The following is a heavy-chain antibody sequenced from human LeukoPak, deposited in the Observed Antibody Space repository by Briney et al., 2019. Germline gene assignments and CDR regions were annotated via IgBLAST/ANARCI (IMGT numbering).Heavy chain of an antibody. J-gene: IGHJ4*03. CDR2: TYYMSKWYN. V-gene: IGHV6-1*01. CDR3: ARAPHGSGCDY. D-gene: IGHD6-19*01. CDR1: GDSVSSNSAT. Sequence: SQTLSLTCAISGDSVSSNSATWIWIRQSPSRGLEWLGRTYYMSKWYNDYAVSMQGRLSVSPDTSKNQFSLQLNSVTPEDTGLYYCARAPHGSGCDYWGQGTTVTVSS.